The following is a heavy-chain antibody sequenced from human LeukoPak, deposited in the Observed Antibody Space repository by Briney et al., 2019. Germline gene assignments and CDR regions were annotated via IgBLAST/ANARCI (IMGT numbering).Heavy chain of an antibody. CDR2: IWYDASNK. Sequence: GGSLRLSCAASGFTFSSFGMHWARQAPGKGLEWVAVIWYDASNKYYGDSVKGRFTISRDNSKNTLYLQMNSLRDDDTAVYYCVRGVGVSRFNYLDPWGQGTLVIVSS. D-gene: IGHD1-7*01. J-gene: IGHJ5*02. CDR1: GFTFSSFG. V-gene: IGHV3-33*01. CDR3: VRGVGVSRFNYLDP.